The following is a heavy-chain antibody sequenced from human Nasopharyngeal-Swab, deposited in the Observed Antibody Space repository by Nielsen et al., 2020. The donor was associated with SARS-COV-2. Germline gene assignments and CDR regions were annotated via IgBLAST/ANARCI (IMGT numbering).Heavy chain of an antibody. CDR1: GGSFSGYY. CDR3: ARGRRPNPLD. CDR2: INHSGST. Sequence: SETLSLTCAVYGGSFSGYYWSWIRQPPGKGLEWIGEINHSGSTNYNPSLKSRVTISVDTSKNQFSPKLSSVTAADTAVYYCARGRRPNPLDWGQGTLVTVSS. V-gene: IGHV4-34*01. J-gene: IGHJ4*02. D-gene: IGHD6-6*01.